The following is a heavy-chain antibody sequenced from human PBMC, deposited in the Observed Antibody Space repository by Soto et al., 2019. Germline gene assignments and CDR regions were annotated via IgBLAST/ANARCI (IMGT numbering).Heavy chain of an antibody. D-gene: IGHD2-15*01. CDR3: TRPPYCSGGSCSRSGY. Sequence: EVQLVESGGGLVQPGGSLKPSCAASGFTFSGSAMHWVRQASGKGLEWVGRIRSKVNNYATGYAASVKGRFSISRDDSKNTAYLQMNSLKTEDTAVYYCTRPPYCSGGSCSRSGYWGQGTLVTVSS. J-gene: IGHJ4*02. V-gene: IGHV3-73*02. CDR2: IRSKVNNYAT. CDR1: GFTFSGSA.